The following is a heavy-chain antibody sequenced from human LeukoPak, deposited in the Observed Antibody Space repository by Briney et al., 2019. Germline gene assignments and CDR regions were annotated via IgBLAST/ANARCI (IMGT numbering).Heavy chain of an antibody. CDR1: GYTFTSYD. J-gene: IGHJ4*02. V-gene: IGHV1-8*01. Sequence: ASVKVSCKASGYTFTSYDVNWVRQATGQGLEWMGWMNPNSGNTGYAQKFQGRVTMTRNTSISTAYMELSSLRSEDTAVYYCARGPEKDSSGYYYTYDYWGQGTLVTVSS. D-gene: IGHD3-22*01. CDR2: MNPNSGNT. CDR3: ARGPEKDSSGYYYTYDY.